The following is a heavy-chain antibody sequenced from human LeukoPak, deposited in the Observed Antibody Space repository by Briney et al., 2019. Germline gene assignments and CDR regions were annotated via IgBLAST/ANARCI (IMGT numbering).Heavy chain of an antibody. CDR1: GFTFSSYW. CDR2: INSDGSST. J-gene: IGHJ4*02. V-gene: IGHV3-74*01. D-gene: IGHD3-10*01. Sequence: GGSLRLSCAASGFTFSSYWMHWVRQAPGKGLVWVSRINSDGSSTSYADSVKGRFTISRDNSKNTLYLQMNSLRAEDTAVYYCALLGSERVSMVRVEYLDCWGQGTLVTVSS. CDR3: ALLGSERVSMVRVEYLDC.